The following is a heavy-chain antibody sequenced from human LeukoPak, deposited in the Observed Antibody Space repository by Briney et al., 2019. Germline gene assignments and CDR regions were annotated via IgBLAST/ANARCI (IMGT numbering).Heavy chain of an antibody. J-gene: IGHJ4*02. CDR3: ARVLRYDYVWGSYREFDY. Sequence: GGSLRLSCAASGFTCSSYWMSWVRQAPGKGLEWVANIKQDGSEKYYVDSVKGRFTISRDNAKNSLYLQMNSLRAEDTAVYYCARVLRYDYVWGSYREFDYWGQGTLVTVSS. V-gene: IGHV3-7*01. CDR2: IKQDGSEK. CDR1: GFTCSSYW. D-gene: IGHD3-16*02.